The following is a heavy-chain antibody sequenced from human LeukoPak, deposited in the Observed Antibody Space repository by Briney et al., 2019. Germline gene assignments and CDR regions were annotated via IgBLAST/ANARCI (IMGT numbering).Heavy chain of an antibody. Sequence: GGSLRLSCAASGFTFSSYAMSWVRQAPGKGLQWVSAISGSGASTYYADSVKGRFTISRDNSKSTLYLQMNSLRAEDTAVYYCARPPFSSSWYYFDYWGQGTLGTVS. J-gene: IGHJ4*02. V-gene: IGHV3-23*01. CDR1: GFTFSSYA. D-gene: IGHD6-13*01. CDR2: ISGSGAST. CDR3: ARPPFSSSWYYFDY.